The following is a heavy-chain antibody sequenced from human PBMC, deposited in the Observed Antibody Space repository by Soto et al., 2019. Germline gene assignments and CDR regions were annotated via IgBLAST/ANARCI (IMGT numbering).Heavy chain of an antibody. CDR3: AKGGAIVAAGTRVYLYNAMEA. CDR1: GYTFTGYY. J-gene: IGHJ6*01. CDR2: INPNSGDT. V-gene: IGHV1-2*02. D-gene: IGHD1-26*01. Sequence: ASVKVSCKASGYTFTGYYVHWVRQAPGQGLEWMGWINPNSGDTYLAQRFQGRVTMNRDTSIGTAYMELRGLTSDDTAEYYCAKGGAIVAAGTRVYLYNAMEAWGQGTTVTVSS.